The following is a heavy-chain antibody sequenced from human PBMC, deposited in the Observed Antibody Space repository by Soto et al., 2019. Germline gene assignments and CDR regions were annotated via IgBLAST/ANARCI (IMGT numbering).Heavy chain of an antibody. J-gene: IGHJ4*02. CDR3: VRGTNGWRGMDY. CDR2: ITEDGSGT. Sequence: SLRLSCATSGFTFSSYPIHWVRQAPGKGPVWVSRITEDGSGTTYADSVKGRFTVTRDNAKNTMYLQMSGLGAEDTAVYHCVRGTNGWRGMDYWGQGTLVTVSS. CDR1: GFTFSSYP. D-gene: IGHD2-8*01. V-gene: IGHV3-74*01.